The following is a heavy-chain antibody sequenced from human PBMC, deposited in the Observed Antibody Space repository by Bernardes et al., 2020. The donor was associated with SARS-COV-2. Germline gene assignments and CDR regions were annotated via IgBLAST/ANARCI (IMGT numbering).Heavy chain of an antibody. CDR3: ARGSIGAASGY. V-gene: IGHV1-46*01. CDR2: INPSGGNT. D-gene: IGHD6-13*01. J-gene: IGHJ4*02. Sequence: ASVKVSCEASGYTFTSYYIHWVRQAPGQGLEWMGIINPSGGNTNNAQKFQDRVTMTRDTSTSTVYMELNSLRSDDTAVYYCARGSIGAASGYWGQGTLVTVSS. CDR1: GYTFTSYY.